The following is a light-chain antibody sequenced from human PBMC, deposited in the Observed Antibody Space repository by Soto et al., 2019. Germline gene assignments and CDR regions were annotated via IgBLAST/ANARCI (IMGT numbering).Light chain of an antibody. V-gene: IGLV2-14*01. CDR2: EVT. Sequence: QSALTQPASVSGSPGQTITISCTGTISDVGGHGYVSWYQQHPGKAPKLMIYEVTYRPSGVSDRFSGSKSGNTASLTISGLQAEDEADYHCFSFTSHSSHYVFGTGTKLTVL. CDR3: FSFTSHSSHYV. CDR1: ISDVGGHGY. J-gene: IGLJ1*01.